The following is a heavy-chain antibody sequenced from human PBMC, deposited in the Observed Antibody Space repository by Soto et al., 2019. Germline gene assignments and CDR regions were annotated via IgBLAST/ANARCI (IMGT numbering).Heavy chain of an antibody. CDR1: GGSISSSSYF. Sequence: QLQLQESGPGLVKPSETLSLTCSVSGGSISSSSYFWGWIRQPPGKGLEWIGSIYYSGSTYYNPSLKSRATVSVDTSKNQFSRKLSSVPAADTAVYYCARHPSDFWFDPWGQGTLVTVSS. D-gene: IGHD2-21*02. CDR3: ARHPSDFWFDP. J-gene: IGHJ5*02. V-gene: IGHV4-39*01. CDR2: IYYSGST.